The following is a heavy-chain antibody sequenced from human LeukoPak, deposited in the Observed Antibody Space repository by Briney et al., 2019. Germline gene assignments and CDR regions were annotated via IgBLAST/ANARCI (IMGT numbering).Heavy chain of an antibody. CDR3: ARYLPNYYDSSGYYSLGFDY. J-gene: IGHJ4*02. CDR1: GGSIRSYY. V-gene: IGHV4-4*07. D-gene: IGHD3-22*01. CDR2: IYTSGST. Sequence: SETLSLTCTVSGGSIRSYYWSWIRQPARKGLEWIGRIYTSGSTNYNPSLKSRVTMSVDTSKNQFSLKLSSVTAADTAVYYCARYLPNYYDSSGYYSLGFDYWGQGTLVTVSS.